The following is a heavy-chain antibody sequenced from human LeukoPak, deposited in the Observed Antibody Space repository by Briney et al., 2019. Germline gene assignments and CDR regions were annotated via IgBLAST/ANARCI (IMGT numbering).Heavy chain of an antibody. CDR1: GSSISSYY. CDR2: IYTSGST. V-gene: IGHV4-4*07. J-gene: IGHJ3*02. Sequence: SSETLSLTCTVSGSSISSYYWSWIRQPAGKGLEWIGRIYTSGSTNYNPSLKSRVTMSVDTSKNQFSLELSSVTAADTAVYYCARDVYYYDSSGEDAFDIWGQGTMITVSS. CDR3: ARDVYYYDSSGEDAFDI. D-gene: IGHD3-22*01.